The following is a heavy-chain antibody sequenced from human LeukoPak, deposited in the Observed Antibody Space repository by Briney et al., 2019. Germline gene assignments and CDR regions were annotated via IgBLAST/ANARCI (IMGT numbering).Heavy chain of an antibody. Sequence: PGGSLRLSCAASGFTFSSYWMNWVRQAPGKGLEWVANIKQDGSEKFYVDSVKGRFTISRDNAKNSLYLQMNSLRAEDTAVYYCARGWGDCTTVSCYTGGDVFDMWGQGTMVTVSS. CDR1: GFTFSSYW. D-gene: IGHD2-2*02. CDR3: ARGWGDCTTVSCYTGGDVFDM. J-gene: IGHJ3*02. CDR2: IKQDGSEK. V-gene: IGHV3-7*01.